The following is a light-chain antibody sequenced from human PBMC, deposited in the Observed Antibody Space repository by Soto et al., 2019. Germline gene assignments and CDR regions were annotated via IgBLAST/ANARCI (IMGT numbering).Light chain of an antibody. CDR2: AAS. V-gene: IGKV3-15*01. CDR3: QQYNNWPPWT. J-gene: IGKJ1*01. CDR1: QNVGYN. Sequence: EIVMTQSPSTLSVSTGEGATLSCRTSQNVGYNLAWYQQKPGQPPRLLIFAASNRATGIPDRFSGSGSGTEFTLTISSLQSEDFAVYYCQQYNNWPPWTFGQGTKVDIK.